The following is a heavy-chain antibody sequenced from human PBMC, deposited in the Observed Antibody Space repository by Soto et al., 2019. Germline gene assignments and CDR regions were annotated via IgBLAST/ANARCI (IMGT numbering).Heavy chain of an antibody. J-gene: IGHJ4*02. CDR1: GFTFSSYW. D-gene: IGHD6-19*01. CDR2: INSDGSST. V-gene: IGHV3-74*01. Sequence: GGSLRLSCAASGFTFSSYWMHWVRQAPGKGPVWVSRINSDGSSTSYADSVKGRFIISRDNAKNTLYLQMNSLRAEDTAVYYCARDVSSGWYTLFDYWGQGTLVTVSS. CDR3: ARDVSSGWYTLFDY.